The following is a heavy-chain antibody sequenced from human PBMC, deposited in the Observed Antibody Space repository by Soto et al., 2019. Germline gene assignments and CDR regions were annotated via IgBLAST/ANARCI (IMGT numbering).Heavy chain of an antibody. J-gene: IGHJ4*02. CDR3: ASSAVAGTEDY. CDR2: IYHSGST. CDR1: GYSIRCCYY. Sequence: PSETLSLTCAVSGYSIRCCYYWGWIRQPPGKGLEWIGSIYHSGSTYYNPSLKSRVTISVDTSKNQFSLKLSSVTAADTAVYYCASSAVAGTEDYWGQGTLVTVS. D-gene: IGHD6-19*01. V-gene: IGHV4-38-2*01.